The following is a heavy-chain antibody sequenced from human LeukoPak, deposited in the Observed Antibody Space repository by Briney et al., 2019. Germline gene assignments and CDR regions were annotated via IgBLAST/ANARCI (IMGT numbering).Heavy chain of an antibody. J-gene: IGHJ4*02. D-gene: IGHD3-22*01. V-gene: IGHV3-74*01. Sequence: PGGSLRLSCAVSGITVSKCWMHWVRQVPGKGLVWVSRIHSDGSTTDYADSVKGRLTITRDNAKNSLYLQMNSLRAEDTALYYCAKDIFIRVAYYDSSGYFDYWGQGTLVTVSS. CDR2: IHSDGSTT. CDR3: AKDIFIRVAYYDSSGYFDY. CDR1: GITVSKCW.